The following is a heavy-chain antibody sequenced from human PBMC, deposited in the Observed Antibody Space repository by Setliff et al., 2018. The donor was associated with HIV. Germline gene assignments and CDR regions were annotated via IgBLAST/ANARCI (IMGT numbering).Heavy chain of an antibody. J-gene: IGHJ6*03. V-gene: IGHV4-61*09. CDR1: GDSISSGSYY. CDR2: IHTTGST. CDR3: ARSRPRSMDFYMDV. Sequence: PSETLSLTCSVSGDSISSGSYYWSWIRLPAGKGLEWIGQIHTTGSTNYNPSLKNRVTISMDTSKNQFSLNLNSVTAADTAVYYCARSRPRSMDFYMDVWGKGTTVTVSS. D-gene: IGHD2-8*01.